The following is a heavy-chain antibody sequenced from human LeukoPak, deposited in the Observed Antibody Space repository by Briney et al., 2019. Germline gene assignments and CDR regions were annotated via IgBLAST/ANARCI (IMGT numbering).Heavy chain of an antibody. CDR1: GFTFSRYS. J-gene: IGHJ4*02. V-gene: IGHV3-21*01. CDR2: ISSSSSYI. CDR3: ARGVGYSSSWFDY. D-gene: IGHD6-13*01. Sequence: GGSLRLSCAASGFTFSRYSMNWVRQAPGKGLEWVSSISSSSSYIYYADSVKGRFTISRDNAKNSLYLQMNSLRAEDTAVYYCARGVGYSSSWFDYWGQGTLVTVSS.